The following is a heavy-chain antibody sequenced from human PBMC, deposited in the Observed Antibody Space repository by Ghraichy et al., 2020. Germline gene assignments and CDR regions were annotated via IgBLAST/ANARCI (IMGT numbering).Heavy chain of an antibody. Sequence: SETLSLTCTVSGGSISSGGYYWSWIRQHPGKGLEWIGYIYYNGDTYYNPSLKSRATILVDTSKNQFSLKLSSVTAADTAVYFCARAPPIYSNYYFDYWGQGTLVTVSS. D-gene: IGHD4-11*01. CDR1: GGSISSGGYY. J-gene: IGHJ4*02. CDR3: ARAPPIYSNYYFDY. CDR2: IYYNGDT. V-gene: IGHV4-31*03.